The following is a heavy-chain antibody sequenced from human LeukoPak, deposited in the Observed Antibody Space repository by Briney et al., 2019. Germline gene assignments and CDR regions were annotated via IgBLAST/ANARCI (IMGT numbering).Heavy chain of an antibody. J-gene: IGHJ4*02. V-gene: IGHV1-69*04. Sequence: GSSVKVSCKASGGTFSSYAISWVRQAPGQGLEWMGVIIPILGIANYAQKFQGRVTITADKSTSTAYMELSSLRSEDTAVYYCARDSSAYYADNCGQGTLVTVSS. CDR2: IIPILGIA. CDR1: GGTFSSYA. D-gene: IGHD3-22*01. CDR3: ARDSSAYYADN.